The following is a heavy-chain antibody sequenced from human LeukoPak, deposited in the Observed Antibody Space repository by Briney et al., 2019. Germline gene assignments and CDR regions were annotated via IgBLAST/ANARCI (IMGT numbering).Heavy chain of an antibody. D-gene: IGHD5-24*01. J-gene: IGHJ3*02. CDR2: IYSGGST. CDR1: GFTVSSNY. Sequence: GGSLRLSCAASGFTVSSNYMSWVRQAPGKGLEWVSVIYSGGSTYYADSVKGRFTISRDNSKNTLYLQMNSLRAKDTAVYYCARGMVATMDAFDIWGQGTMVTVSS. V-gene: IGHV3-53*01. CDR3: ARGMVATMDAFDI.